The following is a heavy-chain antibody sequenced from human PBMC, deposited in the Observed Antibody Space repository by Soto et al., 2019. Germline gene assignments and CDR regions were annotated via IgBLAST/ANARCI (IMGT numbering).Heavy chain of an antibody. Sequence: GGSLRLSCAASGFTFSYYTVNWVRQAPGKGLEWVSSISSSSTYIYYAGSVKGRFTISRDNAKNSLYLQMNSLRAEDTAVYYCARRTTDAFDIWGQGTMVTVSS. J-gene: IGHJ3*02. D-gene: IGHD4-17*01. CDR1: GFTFSYYT. V-gene: IGHV3-21*01. CDR2: ISSSSTYI. CDR3: ARRTTDAFDI.